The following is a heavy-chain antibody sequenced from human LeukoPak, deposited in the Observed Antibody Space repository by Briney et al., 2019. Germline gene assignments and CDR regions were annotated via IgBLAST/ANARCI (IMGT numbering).Heavy chain of an antibody. Sequence: PSETLSLTCIVSGGSNSNYYWGWIHQPPGKGLEWIGSIYNSGGTHYNPSLKSRVTISVDTSKNQFSLKLNSVTAADTAAYYCARYIAATSADYWGPGTLVTVSS. V-gene: IGHV4-39*01. D-gene: IGHD5-12*01. J-gene: IGHJ4*02. CDR2: IYNSGGT. CDR1: GGSNSNYY. CDR3: ARYIAATSADY.